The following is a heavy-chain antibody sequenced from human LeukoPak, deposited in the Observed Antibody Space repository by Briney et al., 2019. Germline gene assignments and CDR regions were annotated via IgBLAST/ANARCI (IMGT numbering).Heavy chain of an antibody. Sequence: GGPLRLSCAASGFTFSGSTMHWVRQASGKGLEWVGRIRNKANSYATAYVESVKGRFTISRDDSKNTVYLQMNSLKTEDTAVYYCTGQPNYGDYPNWGQGTLVTVSS. CDR3: TGQPNYGDYPN. D-gene: IGHD4-17*01. CDR1: GFTFSGST. V-gene: IGHV3-73*01. CDR2: IRNKANSYAT. J-gene: IGHJ4*02.